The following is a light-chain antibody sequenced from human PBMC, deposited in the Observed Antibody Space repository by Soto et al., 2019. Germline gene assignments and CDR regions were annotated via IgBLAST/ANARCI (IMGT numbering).Light chain of an antibody. CDR3: QQNSSTPTT. V-gene: IGKV3-20*01. Sequence: EIVLTQSPGTLSLSPGERATLSCRASQSVSSSFLAWYQQKPGQAPRLLIDGASSTATGIPDMFSGSGSGTDFPITISLLEPDATAVYSYQQNSSTPTTLGEGTKVEIK. J-gene: IGKJ4*01. CDR1: QSVSSSF. CDR2: GAS.